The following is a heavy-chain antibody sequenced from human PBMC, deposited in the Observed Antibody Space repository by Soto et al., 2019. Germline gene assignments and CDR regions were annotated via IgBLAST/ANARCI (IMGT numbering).Heavy chain of an antibody. CDR1: GYTFTSYG. V-gene: IGHV1-18*04. D-gene: IGHD6-13*01. J-gene: IGHJ5*02. CDR2: ISAYNGNT. CDR3: AGDRATLAAAGWFDP. Sequence: QVQLVQSGAEVKKPGASVKVSCKASGYTFTSYGISWVRQAPGQGLEWMGWISAYNGNTNYAQKLQGRGTMTTDPSTSTAYMELRSLRSDDTAVYYCAGDRATLAAAGWFDPWGQGTLVTVSS.